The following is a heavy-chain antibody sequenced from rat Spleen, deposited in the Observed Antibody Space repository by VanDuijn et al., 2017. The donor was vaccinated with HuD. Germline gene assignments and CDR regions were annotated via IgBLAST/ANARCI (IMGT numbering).Heavy chain of an antibody. CDR1: GFTFNNYW. V-gene: IGHV5-31*01. J-gene: IGHJ2*01. D-gene: IGHD4-3*01. CDR2: ITNTGGST. CDR3: ARAGVRTYFDY. Sequence: EVQLVESGGGLVQPGRSLKLSCVASGFTFNNYWMTWIRQAPGKGLEWVASITNTGGSTYYRDSVKGRFTISRDNAKSTLYLQMDSLRSEDTATYYCARAGVRTYFDYWGQGVMVTVSS.